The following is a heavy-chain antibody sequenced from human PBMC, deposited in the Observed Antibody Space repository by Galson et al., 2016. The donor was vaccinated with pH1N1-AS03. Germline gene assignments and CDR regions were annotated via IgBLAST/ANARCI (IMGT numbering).Heavy chain of an antibody. CDR2: LSGDGAST. CDR1: GFAFRTYA. J-gene: IGHJ4*02. D-gene: IGHD3-10*01. V-gene: IGHV3-23*01. Sequence: LRLSCAASGFAFRTYAMSWARQPPGKGLEWVSALSGDGASTFHADSVKGRFIISRDISKSTVYLQMNSLRAEDTAVYYCAKESSGLTGYFDFWGQGVLVTVSS. CDR3: AKESSGLTGYFDF.